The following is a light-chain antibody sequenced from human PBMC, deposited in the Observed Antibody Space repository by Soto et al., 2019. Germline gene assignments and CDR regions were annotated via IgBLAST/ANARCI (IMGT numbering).Light chain of an antibody. CDR2: DVS. J-gene: IGLJ3*02. Sequence: QSALTQPRSVSGSPGQSVTISCTGTSSDVGGYNYVSWYQQHPGKAPKLMIYDVSKRPSGVPDLFSGSKSGNTASLTISGFQAEDEADYYCCSYAGSYTWLFGGGTKLTVL. CDR1: SSDVGGYNY. V-gene: IGLV2-11*01. CDR3: CSYAGSYTWL.